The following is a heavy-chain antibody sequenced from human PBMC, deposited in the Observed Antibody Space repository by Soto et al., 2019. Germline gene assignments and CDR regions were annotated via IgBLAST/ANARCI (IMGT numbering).Heavy chain of an antibody. CDR1: GFSVSSNF. CDR3: ARDPDYDILTGSTKY. J-gene: IGHJ4*02. CDR2: ICSGGST. Sequence: PGGSLRLSCVASGFSVSSNFMRWFRQAPGKGLEWVSVICSGGSTYYADSVKGRFTISRDKSKNTLYLQMNSLRTDDTAVYYCARDPDYDILTGSTKYWGQGTLVTVSS. D-gene: IGHD3-9*01. V-gene: IGHV3-66*01.